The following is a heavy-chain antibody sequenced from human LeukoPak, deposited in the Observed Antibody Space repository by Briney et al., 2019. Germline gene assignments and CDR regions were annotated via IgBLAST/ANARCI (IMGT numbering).Heavy chain of an antibody. D-gene: IGHD3-10*01. V-gene: IGHV3-7*03. Sequence: GGSLRLSCAASRFTFSSYAMSWVRQAPGKGLEWVANIKQDGSEKYYVDSVKGRFTISRDNAKNSLYLQMNSLRSEDTAVYYCAAAGGSGSSYWGQGTLVTVSS. J-gene: IGHJ4*02. CDR2: IKQDGSEK. CDR3: AAAGGSGSSY. CDR1: RFTFSSYA.